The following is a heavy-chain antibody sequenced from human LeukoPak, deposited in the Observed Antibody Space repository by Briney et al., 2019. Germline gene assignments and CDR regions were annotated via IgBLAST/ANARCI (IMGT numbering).Heavy chain of an antibody. J-gene: IGHJ4*02. CDR3: ARGGRGYCTSSSCYFDY. CDR2: TYYRSKWYN. Sequence: SQTLSLTCAISGDSVSSAAWNWIRQSSSRGLEWLGRTYYRSKWYNDYAVSVKSRITINPDTSKNQFSLHLNSVTPEDTAVYYCARGGRGYCTSSSCYFDYWGQGTLVTVSS. V-gene: IGHV6-1*01. CDR1: GDSVSSAA. D-gene: IGHD2-2*01.